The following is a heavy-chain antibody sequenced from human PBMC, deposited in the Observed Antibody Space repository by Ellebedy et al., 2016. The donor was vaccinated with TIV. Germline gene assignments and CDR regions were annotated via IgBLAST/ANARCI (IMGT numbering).Heavy chain of an antibody. V-gene: IGHV1-18*04. Sequence: AASVKVSCKASGYTFTNYGISWVRQAPGQGLEWMGWITTYNGNTNYAQNLQGRVTLTTDTSTSTVYMELRSLTSDDTAVYYCARNPAHTGYFDPWGQGTLVTVSS. CDR2: ITTYNGNT. J-gene: IGHJ5*02. D-gene: IGHD3-9*01. CDR3: ARNPAHTGYFDP. CDR1: GYTFTNYG.